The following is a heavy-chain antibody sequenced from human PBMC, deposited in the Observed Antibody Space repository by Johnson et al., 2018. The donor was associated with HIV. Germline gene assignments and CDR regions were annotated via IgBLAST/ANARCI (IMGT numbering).Heavy chain of an antibody. D-gene: IGHD2-2*01. CDR1: GFTVSSNY. CDR2: IYSGGST. J-gene: IGHJ3*02. CDR3: AKLKRRGDQDDAFDI. V-gene: IGHV3-53*02. Sequence: VQLVETGGGLIQPGGSLRLSCAASGFTVSSNYMSWVRQAPGKGLEWVSVIYSGGSTYYADSVKGRFTISRDNSKNTLYLQINSLRAEDTAIYYCAKLKRRGDQDDAFDIWGQGTMVTVSS.